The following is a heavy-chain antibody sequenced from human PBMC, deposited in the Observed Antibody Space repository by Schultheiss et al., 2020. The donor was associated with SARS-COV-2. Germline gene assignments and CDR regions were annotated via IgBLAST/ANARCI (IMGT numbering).Heavy chain of an antibody. J-gene: IGHJ3*02. CDR3: AKDVTGEAFDI. V-gene: IGHV3-21*01. CDR1: GFTFSSYS. Sequence: GGSLRLSCAASGFTFSSYSMNWVRQAPGKGLEWVSSISSSSSYIYYADSVKGRFTISRDNSKNTLYLQMNSLRAEDTAVYYCAKDVTGEAFDIWGQGTMVTVSS. CDR2: ISSSSSYI. D-gene: IGHD7-27*01.